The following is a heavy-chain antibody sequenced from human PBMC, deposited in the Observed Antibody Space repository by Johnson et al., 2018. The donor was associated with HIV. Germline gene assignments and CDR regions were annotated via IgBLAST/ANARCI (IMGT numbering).Heavy chain of an antibody. Sequence: VQLVESGGGLVQPGRSLRLSCAASGFTFDDYAMHWVRQATGKGLEWVSVIYSSGSTYYADSVKGRFTISRDKTKNTLNLQMNSLRVEDTAVYYCARGLVGSTTALDIWGQGTMVTVSS. CDR1: GFTFDDYA. CDR3: ARGLVGSTTALDI. J-gene: IGHJ3*02. V-gene: IGHV3-66*02. CDR2: IYSSGST. D-gene: IGHD1-26*01.